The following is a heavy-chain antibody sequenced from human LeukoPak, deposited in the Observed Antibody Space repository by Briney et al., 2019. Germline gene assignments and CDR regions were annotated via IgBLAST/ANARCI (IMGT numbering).Heavy chain of an antibody. D-gene: IGHD6-6*01. J-gene: IGHJ4*02. CDR3: AKASFSSWPYYFDY. CDR2: MTGGGDDT. V-gene: IGHV3-23*01. CDR1: GFTFSSYV. Sequence: GGSLRLSCAATGFTFSSYVMAWVRQAPGKRLEWVSAMTGGGDDTYYGDSVKGRFTISRDNSKNTLYLQMNSLRAEDTAVYYCAKASFSSWPYYFDYWGQGTLVTVSS.